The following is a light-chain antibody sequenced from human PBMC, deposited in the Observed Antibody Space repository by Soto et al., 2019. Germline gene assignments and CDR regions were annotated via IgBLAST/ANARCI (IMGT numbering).Light chain of an antibody. V-gene: IGKV1-5*01. J-gene: IGKJ1*01. CDR3: QQYETFSGT. Sequence: IQMTQYTTSLSASVGDRVTITCRASQTINNFLNWYQQKPGKAPKLLIYDVSALKRGVPPRFSGSGSGTKFTLTIASLQPDDFATYYCQQYETFSGTFGPGTNV. CDR2: DVS. CDR1: QTINNF.